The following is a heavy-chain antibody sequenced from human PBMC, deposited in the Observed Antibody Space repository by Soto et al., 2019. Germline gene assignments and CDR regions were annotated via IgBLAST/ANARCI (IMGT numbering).Heavy chain of an antibody. J-gene: IGHJ5*02. CDR1: GGSISSGDYY. V-gene: IGHV4-31*03. CDR2: IHNSGTT. CDR3: ARGVTFGGVIAPRFDP. Sequence: SETLSLTCSVSGGSISSGDYYWSWIRQHPGKGLEWIGYIHNSGTTYYIPPLKSRVAMTVDTSKNQLSLKLTSVTAADTAVYYCARGVTFGGVIAPRFDPRGQGTPVTVSS. D-gene: IGHD3-16*02.